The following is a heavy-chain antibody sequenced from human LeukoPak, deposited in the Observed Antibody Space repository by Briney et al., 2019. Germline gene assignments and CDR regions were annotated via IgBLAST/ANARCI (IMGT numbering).Heavy chain of an antibody. J-gene: IGHJ4*02. V-gene: IGHV1-18*01. D-gene: IGHD6-13*01. CDR1: GYTFTSYG. CDR2: ISAYNGNT. Sequence: ASVTVSCKASGYTFTSYGISWVRQAPGQGLEWMGWISAYNGNTNYAQKLQGRVTMTTDTSTSTAYMELRSLRSDDTAVYYCAREPGFYGQLVHDDYWGQGTLVTVSS. CDR3: AREPGFYGQLVHDDY.